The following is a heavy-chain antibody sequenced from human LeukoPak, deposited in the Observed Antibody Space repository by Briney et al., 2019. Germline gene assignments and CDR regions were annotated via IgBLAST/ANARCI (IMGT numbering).Heavy chain of an antibody. J-gene: IGHJ6*02. CDR1: GGSISSGGYS. CDR2: IYHSGST. V-gene: IGHV4-30-2*01. D-gene: IGHD1-1*01. Sequence: PSETLSLTCAASGGSISSGGYSWSWIRQPPGKGLEWIGYIYHSGSTYYNPSLKSRVTISVDRSKNQFSLKLSSVTAADTAVYYCARDKTGTYYGMDVWGQGTTVTVSS. CDR3: ARDKTGTYYGMDV.